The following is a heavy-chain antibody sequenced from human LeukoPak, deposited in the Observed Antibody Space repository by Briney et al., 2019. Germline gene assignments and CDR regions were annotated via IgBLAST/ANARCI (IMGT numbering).Heavy chain of an antibody. CDR1: GYSFTSYW. D-gene: IGHD2-2*01. J-gene: IGHJ3*02. V-gene: IGHV5-51*01. CDR2: IYPGASDT. CDR3: ARGYCSSTSCYRAFDI. Sequence: GESLKISCKGSGYSFTSYWIGWVRQMPGKGLEWMGIIYPGASDTRYSPSFQGQVTISADKSISTAYLQWSSLKASDTAMYYCARGYCSSTSCYRAFDIWGQGTMVTVSS.